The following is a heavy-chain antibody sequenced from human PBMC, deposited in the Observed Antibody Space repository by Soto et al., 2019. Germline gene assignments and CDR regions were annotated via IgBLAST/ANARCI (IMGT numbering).Heavy chain of an antibody. CDR1: GFIFSSYA. CDR2: IGGSGGTT. J-gene: IGHJ5*02. V-gene: IGHV3-23*01. CDR3: AKDRGDYYGSGSFCNWFDP. Sequence: EVQLLESGGGLVQPGGSLRLSCAASGFIFSSYAMSWVRQAPGKGLEWVSVIGGSGGTTYYADSVKGRFTISRDNSKNTLYLRMNSLRAEDTAVYYCAKDRGDYYGSGSFCNWFDPWGQGTLVTVSS. D-gene: IGHD3-10*01.